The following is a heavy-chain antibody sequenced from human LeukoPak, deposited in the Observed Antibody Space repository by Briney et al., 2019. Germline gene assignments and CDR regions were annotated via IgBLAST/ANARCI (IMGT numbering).Heavy chain of an antibody. CDR3: ARGLNYDSSPPDY. D-gene: IGHD3-22*01. CDR1: GFTVSSNY. J-gene: IGHJ4*02. V-gene: IGHV3-66*02. Sequence: PGGSLGLSCAASGFTVSSNYMSWVRQAPGKGLEWVSVIYSGGSTYYADSVKGRFTISRDNSKNTLYLQMNSLRAEDTAVYYCARGLNYDSSPPDYWGQGTLVTVSS. CDR2: IYSGGST.